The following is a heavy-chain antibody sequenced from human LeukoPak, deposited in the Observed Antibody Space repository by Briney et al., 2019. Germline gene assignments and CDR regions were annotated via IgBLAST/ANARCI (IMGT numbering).Heavy chain of an antibody. CDR2: IRGGSDFI. Sequence: PGGSLRLSCAASGFTFRDYSMTWVRQAPGKGLEWVSYIRGGSDFIYHADSVKGRFTVSRDNAKNSLYLQMNSLRAEDTAVYYCARDHAGIVLPAAVGAHWGQGTLVTVSS. V-gene: IGHV3-21*01. CDR3: ARDHAGIVLPAAVGAH. D-gene: IGHD2-2*01. J-gene: IGHJ4*02. CDR1: GFTFRDYS.